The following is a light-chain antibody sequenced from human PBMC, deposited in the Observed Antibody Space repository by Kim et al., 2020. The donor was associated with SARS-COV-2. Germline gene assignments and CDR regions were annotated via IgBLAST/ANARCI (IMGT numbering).Light chain of an antibody. J-gene: IGKJ4*01. V-gene: IGKV3-11*01. CDR3: QQRSNWPT. Sequence: SLSPGESATPACRASQGVSSYLAWYQQKPGQAPRLLIYDASNRATGIPARFSGSGSGTDFTLTISSLEPEDFAVYYCQQRSNWPTFGGGTKVDIK. CDR1: QGVSSY. CDR2: DAS.